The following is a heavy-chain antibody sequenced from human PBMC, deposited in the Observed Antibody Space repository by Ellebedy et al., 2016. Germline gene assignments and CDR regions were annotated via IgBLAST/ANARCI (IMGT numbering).Heavy chain of an antibody. CDR1: GDSITNTDYY. CDR2: IYHSGST. Sequence: SETLSLTXTVSGDSITNTDYYWAWIRQSPGKGLEWIGTIYHSGSTFYDPSLKTRVTISVDTSKNQFSLRLTSVTAADTAIFYCARQSAAGTGWFDPWGQGTLVTVSS. V-gene: IGHV4-39*01. D-gene: IGHD6-13*01. J-gene: IGHJ5*02. CDR3: ARQSAAGTGWFDP.